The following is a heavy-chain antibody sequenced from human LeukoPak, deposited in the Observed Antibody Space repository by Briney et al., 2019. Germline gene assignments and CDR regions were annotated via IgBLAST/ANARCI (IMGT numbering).Heavy chain of an antibody. Sequence: GGSLRLSCAASGFTFSSYSMNWVRQAPGKGLEWVACISSSSSYIYYADSVQGRVTITRDNAKNSVYLQMHSLRAEDTAVYYCASYLGYCSSTSTLCAGFDPWGQGTLVTVSS. CDR3: ASYLGYCSSTSTLCAGFDP. CDR2: ISSSSSYI. D-gene: IGHD2-2*01. V-gene: IGHV3-21*01. CDR1: GFTFSSYS. J-gene: IGHJ5*02.